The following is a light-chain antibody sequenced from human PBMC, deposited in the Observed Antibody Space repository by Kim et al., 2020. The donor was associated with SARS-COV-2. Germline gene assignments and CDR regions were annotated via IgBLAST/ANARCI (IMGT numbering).Light chain of an antibody. V-gene: IGKV3-20*01. Sequence: EFVLTQSPGTLSLYPGERATLSCRASQSLTNNYLAWYQQKPGQPPRLLIYGASDRATGIPERFSGSGSGTDFTLTISRLEPEDFAVYYCQQYALSPALTFGGGTKVDIK. CDR3: QQYALSPALT. J-gene: IGKJ4*01. CDR2: GAS. CDR1: QSLTNNY.